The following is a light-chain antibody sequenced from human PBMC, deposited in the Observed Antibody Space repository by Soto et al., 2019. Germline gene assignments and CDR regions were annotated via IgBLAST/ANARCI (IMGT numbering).Light chain of an antibody. CDR2: LEGSGSY. CDR1: SGHSSYI. V-gene: IGLV4-60*03. J-gene: IGLJ2*01. CDR3: ETWDSAGV. Sequence: QPVLTQSSSASASLGSSVKLTCTLSSGHSSYIIAWHQQQPGKAPRYLMKLEGSGSYNKGSGVPDRFSGSSSGADRYLTISNLQSEDEADYYCETWDSAGVFAGGTKLTVL.